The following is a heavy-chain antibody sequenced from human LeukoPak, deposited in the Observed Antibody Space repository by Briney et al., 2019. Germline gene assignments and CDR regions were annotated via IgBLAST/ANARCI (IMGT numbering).Heavy chain of an antibody. Sequence: GGSLRLSCAASGFTFSSYAMSWVRQAPGKGLEWVSAISGSGGSTYYADSVKGRFTISRDNSKNTLYLQMNSLRAEDTAVYYCAKALTMIVVVIPYFDYWGQGTLVTVSS. D-gene: IGHD3-22*01. CDR3: AKALTMIVVVIPYFDY. J-gene: IGHJ4*02. CDR2: ISGSGGST. V-gene: IGHV3-23*01. CDR1: GFTFSSYA.